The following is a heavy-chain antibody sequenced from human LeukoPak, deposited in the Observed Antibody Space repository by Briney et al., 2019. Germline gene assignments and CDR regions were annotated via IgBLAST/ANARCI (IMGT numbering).Heavy chain of an antibody. CDR1: GDSIRSTSYY. CDR2: IYYSGHT. Sequence: SETLSLTCTVSGDSIRSTSYYWGWVRQPPGKGLEWVGSIYYSGHTYYHPSLKSRVTIAVDTSKNQFSLKLNSVTAADTAVYYCARRKSFYDSSGYFDHWGRGTLVTVS. J-gene: IGHJ4*02. D-gene: IGHD3-22*01. V-gene: IGHV4-39*01. CDR3: ARRKSFYDSSGYFDH.